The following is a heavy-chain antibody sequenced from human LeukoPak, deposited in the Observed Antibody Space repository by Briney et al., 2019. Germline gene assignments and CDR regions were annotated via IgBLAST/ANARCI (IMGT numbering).Heavy chain of an antibody. J-gene: IGHJ6*02. V-gene: IGHV3-7*01. Sequence: GXXLRLSCAASGFTFSDSWMSWVRQAPGKGLEWVANMNQDGSAKDYVDSVKGRFTISRDKARNSLYLQMSSLRAEDTAVYYCATYTHWVAGDVWGQGTTVTVSS. CDR1: GFTFSDSW. CDR3: ATYTHWVAGDV. D-gene: IGHD3-16*01. CDR2: MNQDGSAK.